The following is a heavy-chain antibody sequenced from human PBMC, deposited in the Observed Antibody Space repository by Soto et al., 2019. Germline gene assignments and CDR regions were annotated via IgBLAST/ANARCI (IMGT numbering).Heavy chain of an antibody. Sequence: SETLSLTCAVYGGSFSGYYWSWIRQPPGKGLEWIGEINHSGSTNYNPSLKSRVTISVDTSKNQFSRKLSSVTAADTAVYYCARDPQVGANDYWGQGTLVTVSS. V-gene: IGHV4-34*01. CDR3: ARDPQVGANDY. J-gene: IGHJ4*02. CDR1: GGSFSGYY. D-gene: IGHD1-26*01. CDR2: INHSGST.